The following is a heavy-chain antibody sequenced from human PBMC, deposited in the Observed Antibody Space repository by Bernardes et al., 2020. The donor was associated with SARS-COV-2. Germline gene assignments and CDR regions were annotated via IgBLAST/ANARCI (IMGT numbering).Heavy chain of an antibody. CDR2: ISGSGDTT. V-gene: IGHV3-23*01. Sequence: GGSLRLSCAASGFTFSNYAMTWVRQAPGKGLEWVSAISGSGDTTYYADSVKGRFTISRDNSKNTLYLQMNTLRADDTAVYFCAKMALYRLRYYNWFDPWGQGTLVTGSS. J-gene: IGHJ5*02. CDR3: AKMALYRLRYYNWFDP. D-gene: IGHD1-26*01. CDR1: GFTFSNYA.